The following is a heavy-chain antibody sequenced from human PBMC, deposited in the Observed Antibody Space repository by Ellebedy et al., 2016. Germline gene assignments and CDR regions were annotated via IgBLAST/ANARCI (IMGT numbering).Heavy chain of an antibody. V-gene: IGHV4-39*07. D-gene: IGHD3-10*01. CDR1: GVSISRSTYY. CDR3: ARGFGELY. J-gene: IGHJ4*02. Sequence: SETLSLTCTVSGVSISRSTYYWGWIRQPPGKGLEWIGNRFYSGSTYYNPSLKSRVTISVDTSKNQFSLDMTSVTAADTAVYYCARGFGELYWGPGILVTVSS. CDR2: RFYSGST.